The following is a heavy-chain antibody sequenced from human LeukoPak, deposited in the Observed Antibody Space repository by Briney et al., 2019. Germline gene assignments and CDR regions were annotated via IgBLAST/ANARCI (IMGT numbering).Heavy chain of an antibody. J-gene: IGHJ4*02. D-gene: IGHD3-22*01. CDR3: ARGGYDSSGYYLYYFDY. CDR1: GFNVRRNF. Sequence: GSLRPSCSAFGFNVRRNFMSLVRQASGKGVEWVSVIFSGGSTYYADSVKGRFTISRDNSKNTLYLQMNSLRAEDTAVYYCARGGYDSSGYYLYYFDYWGQGTLVTVSS. CDR2: IFSGGST. V-gene: IGHV3-53*01.